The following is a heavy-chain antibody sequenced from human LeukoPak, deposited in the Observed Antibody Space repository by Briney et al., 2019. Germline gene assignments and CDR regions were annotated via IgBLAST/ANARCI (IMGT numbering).Heavy chain of an antibody. J-gene: IGHJ4*02. CDR3: ARDLKQWLVSSMPHDY. CDR1: GFTFSSYW. Sequence: PGGSLRLSCAASGFTFSSYWMHWVRQAPGKGLVWVPRINSDGSSTSYADSVKGRFTISRDNAKNTLYLQMNSLRAEDTAVYYCARDLKQWLVSSMPHDYWGQGTLVTVSS. V-gene: IGHV3-74*01. D-gene: IGHD6-19*01. CDR2: INSDGSST.